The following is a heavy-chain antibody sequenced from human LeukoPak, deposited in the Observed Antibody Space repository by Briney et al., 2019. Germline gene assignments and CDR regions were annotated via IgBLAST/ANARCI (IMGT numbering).Heavy chain of an antibody. CDR2: IYHNGNT. V-gene: IGHV4-38-2*02. Sequence: SETLSLTCTVSTYSISSGYYWGWIRQPPGKGLEWIGNIYHNGNTYYNPSLKSRVTISVDKSKNQFSLKLSSVTAADTAVYYCARVQAIVGASYFDYWGQGTLVTVSS. J-gene: IGHJ4*02. CDR3: ARVQAIVGASYFDY. D-gene: IGHD1-26*01. CDR1: TYSISSGYY.